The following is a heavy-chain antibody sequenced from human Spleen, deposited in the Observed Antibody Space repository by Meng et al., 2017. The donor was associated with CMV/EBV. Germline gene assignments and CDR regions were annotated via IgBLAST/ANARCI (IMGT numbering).Heavy chain of an antibody. CDR2: IYRDDSI. CDR1: GFTFSSND. CDR3: ARCPPEVVRGYWYFDL. V-gene: IGHV3-53*01. Sequence: GESLKISCAASGFTFSSNDMHWVRQAPGRGLEWVSFIYRDDSISYADSVKGRFTISRDKSKNTLYLQMNSLRVEDMAVYYCARCPPEVVRGYWYFDLWGRGTLVTVSS. D-gene: IGHD3-10*01. J-gene: IGHJ2*01.